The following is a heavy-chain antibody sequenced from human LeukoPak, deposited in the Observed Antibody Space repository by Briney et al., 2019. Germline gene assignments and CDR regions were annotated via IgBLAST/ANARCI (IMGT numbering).Heavy chain of an antibody. D-gene: IGHD2/OR15-2a*01. Sequence: PGGSLRLSCAASGFTFSSYAMHWVRQAPGKGLEWVAVIPYDGSNKYYADSVKGRFTISRDNSKNTLYLQMNSLRAEDTAVYYCASTTTDGAFDIWGQGTMVTVSS. V-gene: IGHV3-30-3*01. CDR1: GFTFSSYA. CDR3: ASTTTDGAFDI. J-gene: IGHJ3*02. CDR2: IPYDGSNK.